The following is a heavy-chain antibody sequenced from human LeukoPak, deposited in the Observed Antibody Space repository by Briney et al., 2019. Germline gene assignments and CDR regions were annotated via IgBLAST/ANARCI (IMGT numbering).Heavy chain of an antibody. Sequence: SETLSLTCTVSGASISSYYWNWIRQPPGKGLEWIGYIYYSGSTIYNPSLKSRVTMSVDMSKNQFSLKLSSVTAAGTAVYYCAREVGYCSGGSCYSYFDYWGQGTLVTVSS. CDR3: AREVGYCSGGSCYSYFDY. CDR1: GASISSYY. J-gene: IGHJ4*02. V-gene: IGHV4-59*12. CDR2: IYYSGST. D-gene: IGHD2-15*01.